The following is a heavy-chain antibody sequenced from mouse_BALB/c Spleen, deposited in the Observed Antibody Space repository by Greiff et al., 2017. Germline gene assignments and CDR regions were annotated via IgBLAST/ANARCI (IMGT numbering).Heavy chain of an antibody. V-gene: IGHV5-4*02. CDR3: ARDNGNYDYAMDY. CDR2: ISDGGSNT. Sequence: EVQVVESGGGLVKPGGSLKLSCAASGFTFSDYYMYWVRQTPEKRLEWVATISDGGSNTYYPDSVKGRFTISRDNAKNNLYLQMSSLKSEDTAMYYCARDNGNYDYAMDYWGQGTSVTVSS. CDR1: GFTFSDYY. D-gene: IGHD2-1*01. J-gene: IGHJ4*01.